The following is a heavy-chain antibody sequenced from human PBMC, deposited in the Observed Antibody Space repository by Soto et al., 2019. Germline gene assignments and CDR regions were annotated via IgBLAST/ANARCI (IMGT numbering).Heavy chain of an antibody. CDR2: ISYDGSNK. V-gene: IGHV3-30*03. CDR3: ARVGARFVWDVKNDGFDI. D-gene: IGHD3-16*01. CDR1: GFTFSIYG. Sequence: PGGSLRLSCAASGFTFSIYGMQWVRQAPGKGLECVAGISYDGSNKYYVDSVKGRFTISRDNSKNTLYLQMNSLRAEDTAVYYCARVGARFVWDVKNDGFDIWGQGTMVTVSS. J-gene: IGHJ3*02.